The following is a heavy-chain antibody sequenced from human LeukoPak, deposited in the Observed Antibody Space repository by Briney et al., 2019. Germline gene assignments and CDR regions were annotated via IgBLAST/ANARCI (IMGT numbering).Heavy chain of an antibody. CDR2: IDNAGSIT. J-gene: IGHJ4*02. Sequence: GSLILSRAASGFTFSNYWIHWVRQAPGKGLVWVSRIDNAGSITTYADSVKGRFTISRDNAENTLYLQMNSLRVEDTAVYYCVRSAFHAGSGNYYDYWGQGTLVTVSS. CDR1: GFTFSNYW. D-gene: IGHD3-22*01. CDR3: VRSAFHAGSGNYYDY. V-gene: IGHV3-74*03.